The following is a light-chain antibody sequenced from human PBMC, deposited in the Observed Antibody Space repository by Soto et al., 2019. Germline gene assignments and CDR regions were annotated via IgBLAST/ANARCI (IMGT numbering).Light chain of an antibody. Sequence: QSVLTQPPSVSEAPRQRVTIPCSGSSSNIGNNAVNWYQQLPGKAPKLLIYYDDLLPSGVSDRFSGSKSGTSASLAISGLQSEDEADYYCAAWDDSLNGRVFGTGTKLTVL. J-gene: IGLJ1*01. CDR2: YDD. V-gene: IGLV1-36*01. CDR1: SSNIGNNA. CDR3: AAWDDSLNGRV.